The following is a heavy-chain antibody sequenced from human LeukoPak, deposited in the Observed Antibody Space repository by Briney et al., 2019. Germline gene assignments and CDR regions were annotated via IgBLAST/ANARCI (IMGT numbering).Heavy chain of an antibody. J-gene: IGHJ5*02. CDR2: ISSSGSTI. Sequence: PGGSLRLSCAASGFTFSSYEMNWVRQAPGKGLEWVSYISSSGSTIYYADSVKGRFTISRDNAKNSLYLQMNSLRAEDTAVYYCAGSYGSGSYYNSNWFDPWGQGTLVTVSS. D-gene: IGHD3-10*01. CDR1: GFTFSSYE. V-gene: IGHV3-48*03. CDR3: AGSYGSGSYYNSNWFDP.